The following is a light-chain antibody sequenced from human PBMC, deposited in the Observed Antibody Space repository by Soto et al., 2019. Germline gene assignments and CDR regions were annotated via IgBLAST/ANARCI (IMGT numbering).Light chain of an antibody. V-gene: IGKV3-11*01. CDR3: QQRFNWPPWT. Sequence: EIVLTQSPATLSLSPGDRAPLSCRARQSVSNQLACYPQNPGQAPRLLIYDASNRATGIPARFRGSGSGTDFTLTISSLEPEDFAVYYCQQRFNWPPWTFGQGTKVDIK. CDR1: QSVSNQ. J-gene: IGKJ1*01. CDR2: DAS.